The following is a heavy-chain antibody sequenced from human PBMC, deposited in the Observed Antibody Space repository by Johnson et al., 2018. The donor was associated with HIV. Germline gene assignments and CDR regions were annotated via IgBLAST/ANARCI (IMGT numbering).Heavy chain of an antibody. J-gene: IGHJ3*02. Sequence: QVQLVESGGGVVQPGGSLRLSCAASGFPFSSYGMHWVRQAPGKGLEWVAFIRYDGSNKYYADSVKGRFTISRDNSKNTLFLQMNSLRTGDTAVYYCARAWGDLAPDAFDIWGLGTMVTVSS. CDR1: GFPFSSYG. V-gene: IGHV3-30*02. CDR3: ARAWGDLAPDAFDI. D-gene: IGHD7-27*01. CDR2: IRYDGSNK.